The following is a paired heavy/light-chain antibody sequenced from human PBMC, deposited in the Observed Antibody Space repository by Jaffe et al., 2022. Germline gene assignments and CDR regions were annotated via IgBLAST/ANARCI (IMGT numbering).Heavy chain of an antibody. CDR1: GFTFRIYA. V-gene: IGHV3-49*04. CDR2: ITSKTYGETT. CDR3: TRDLSPGGDYYYFDY. D-gene: IGHD2-21*01. J-gene: IGHJ4*02. Sequence: EVQLVDSGGGLVQPGRSLRLSCTTSGFTFRIYAMSWVRQAPGRGLEWVGFITSKTYGETTQYAASVKGRFTISRDDSKSIAYLQMDSLKTEDTAMYYCTRDLSPGGDYYYFDYWGQGTLVTVSS.
Light chain of an antibody. Sequence: EIVLTQSPGTLSLSPGERATLSCRASQSVTSRYLAWYQQRPGQPPRLLIYGASSRATGTPDRFSGSGSETDFTLTISRLEPDDFAVYYCQQYDGSPYTFGQGTRLEI. CDR2: GAS. V-gene: IGKV3-20*01. J-gene: IGKJ2*01. CDR1: QSVTSRY. CDR3: QQYDGSPYT.